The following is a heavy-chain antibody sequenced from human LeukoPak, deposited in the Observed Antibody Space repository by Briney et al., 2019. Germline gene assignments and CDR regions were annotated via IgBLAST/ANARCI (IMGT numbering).Heavy chain of an antibody. D-gene: IGHD3-22*01. Sequence: SETLSLTCTVSGGSISSGSYYWSWIRQPAGKGLEWIGRIYTSGSTNYNPSLKSRVTISVDTSKNQFSLKLSSVTAAGTAVYYCARAAFGYYDSSGTDYWGQGTLATVSS. CDR2: IYTSGST. J-gene: IGHJ4*02. CDR1: GGSISSGSYY. CDR3: ARAAFGYYDSSGTDY. V-gene: IGHV4-61*02.